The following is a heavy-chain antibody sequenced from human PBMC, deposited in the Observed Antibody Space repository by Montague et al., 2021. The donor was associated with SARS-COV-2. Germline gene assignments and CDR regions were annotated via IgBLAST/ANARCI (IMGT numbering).Heavy chain of an antibody. V-gene: IGHV4-39*01. J-gene: IGHJ5*02. Sequence: SETLSLTCTVSGDSTSCPNCYWGWIRQASGKGLDWIGTIYNSGTTYYNPSLKSRLTISIDTSKNQFSLKLTSVTAADTAVYYCARHRNYGDHSLDNWFHPWGQGTLATVSS. CDR1: GDSTSCPNCY. D-gene: IGHD4-17*01. CDR2: IYNSGTT. CDR3: ARHRNYGDHSLDNWFHP.